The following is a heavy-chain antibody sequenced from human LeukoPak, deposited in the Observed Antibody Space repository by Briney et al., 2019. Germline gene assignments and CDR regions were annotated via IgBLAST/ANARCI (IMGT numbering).Heavy chain of an antibody. CDR2: IIPIFGTA. D-gene: IGHD3-3*01. CDR3: ATQITIFGVVARFDP. V-gene: IGHV1-69*13. Sequence: ASVKVSCTASGGTFSSYAISWVRQAPGQGLEWMGGIIPIFGTANYAQKFQGGVTITADESTSTAYMELSSLRSEDTAVYYCATQITIFGVVARFDPWGQGTLVTVSS. J-gene: IGHJ5*02. CDR1: GGTFSSYA.